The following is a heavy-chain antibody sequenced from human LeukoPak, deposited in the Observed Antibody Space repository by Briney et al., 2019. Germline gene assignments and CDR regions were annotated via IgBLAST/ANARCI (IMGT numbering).Heavy chain of an antibody. CDR2: IVVGSGNT. Sequence: SVKVSCKASGFTFTSSAVQWVRQARGQRLEWIGWIVVGSGNTNYAQKFQERVTITRDMSTSTAYMELSGLRSEDTAVYYCARVFIVVVPAAPDYYYMDVWGKGTTVTVSS. J-gene: IGHJ6*03. CDR1: GFTFTSSA. CDR3: ARVFIVVVPAAPDYYYMDV. V-gene: IGHV1-58*01. D-gene: IGHD2-2*01.